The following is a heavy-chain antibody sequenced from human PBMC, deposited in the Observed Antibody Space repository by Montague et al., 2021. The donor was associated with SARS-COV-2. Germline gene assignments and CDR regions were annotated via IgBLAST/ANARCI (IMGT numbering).Heavy chain of an antibody. CDR3: ARGGTVTTFYYYYYGMDV. CDR1: GGSFSGYC. Sequence: SETLSLTCAVYGGSFSGYCWSWIRQPPGKGLEWIGEINHSGSTNYNPSLKSRVTISVDTSKNQFSLKLSSVTAADTAVYYCARGGTVTTFYYYYYGMDVWGQGTTVTVSS. J-gene: IGHJ6*02. CDR2: INHSGST. V-gene: IGHV4-34*01. D-gene: IGHD4-17*01.